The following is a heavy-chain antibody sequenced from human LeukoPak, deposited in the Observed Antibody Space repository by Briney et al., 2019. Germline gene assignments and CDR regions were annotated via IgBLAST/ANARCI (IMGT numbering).Heavy chain of an antibody. J-gene: IGHJ3*02. CDR1: GYSISSGYY. Sequence: SETLSLTCAVSGYSISSGYYWGWIRQPPGKGLEWIGSIYHSGSTYYNPSLKSRVTISVDTSKNQFSLKLSSVTAADTAVYYSAGVVSNILTGSPTGLTAFDIWGQGTMGTVSS. CDR2: IYHSGST. D-gene: IGHD3-9*01. V-gene: IGHV4-38-2*01. CDR3: AGVVSNILTGSPTGLTAFDI.